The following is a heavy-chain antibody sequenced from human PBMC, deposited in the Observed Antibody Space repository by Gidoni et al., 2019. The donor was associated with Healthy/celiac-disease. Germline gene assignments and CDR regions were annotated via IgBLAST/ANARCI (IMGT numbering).Heavy chain of an antibody. J-gene: IGHJ4*02. CDR2: ISYDGSNK. Sequence: QVQLVESGGGVVQPGRSLSLSCAAPRCTFSSSAMHWVRQAPGKGLKWVAVISYDGSNKYYSDSVKGRFTISRDNSKNTLYLQMNSLRAEDTAVYYCASEGTITIFGVAFHYFDYWGQGTLVTVSS. CDR3: ASEGTITIFGVAFHYFDY. CDR1: RCTFSSSA. V-gene: IGHV3-30-3*01. D-gene: IGHD3-3*01.